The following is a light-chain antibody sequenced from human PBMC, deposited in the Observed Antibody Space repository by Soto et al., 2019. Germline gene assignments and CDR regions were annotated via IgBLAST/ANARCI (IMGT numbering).Light chain of an antibody. CDR3: QQYYGIPYT. V-gene: IGKV4-1*01. J-gene: IGKJ2*01. Sequence: DIVMTQSPDSLAVSLGERATINCKSSQSVLYSSNNKNYLVWYQQKPGQPPKLLISWASTRESGVPDRFSGRGSGTDFTLTISSLQAEDVAVYYCQQYYGIPYTFGQGTKLEIK. CDR1: QSVLYSSNNKNY. CDR2: WAS.